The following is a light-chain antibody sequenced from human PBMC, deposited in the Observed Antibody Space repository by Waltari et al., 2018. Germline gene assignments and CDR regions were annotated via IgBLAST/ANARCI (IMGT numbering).Light chain of an antibody. Sequence: SYALSQPPSVSLSPGQTATLTCHGVRLGDKDVCWYQQKAGQSPVLVIYQDDKRPSGISARFSASNSGNTATLTIRETQASDEAYYYCQAWDSDIVVFGGGTKLTVL. J-gene: IGLJ2*01. CDR1: RLGDKD. V-gene: IGLV3-1*01. CDR2: QDD. CDR3: QAWDSDIVV.